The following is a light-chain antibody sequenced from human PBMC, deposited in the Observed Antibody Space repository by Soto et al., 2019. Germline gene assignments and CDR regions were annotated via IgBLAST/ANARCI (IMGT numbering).Light chain of an antibody. CDR3: QVWDSGSAHVL. J-gene: IGLJ2*01. CDR2: SDT. Sequence: SYELTQPPSVSVAPGETARISCGGNNIGSKGVHWYQQKPGQAPVLVIYSDTDLPPVIPERFSGSNSANMATLTISRVEAGDEADYYCQVWDSGSAHVLFGGGTQVTVL. CDR1: NIGSKG. V-gene: IGLV3-21*01.